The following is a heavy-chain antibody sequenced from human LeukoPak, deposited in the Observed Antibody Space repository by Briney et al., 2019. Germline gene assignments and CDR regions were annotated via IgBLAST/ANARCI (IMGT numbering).Heavy chain of an antibody. J-gene: IGHJ3*02. CDR3: ARDGEYSYGYSDAFDI. V-gene: IGHV3-21*01. D-gene: IGHD5-18*01. Sequence: GGSLRLSCAASGFTFSSYSMNWVRQAPGKGLEWVSSISSSSSYIYYADSVKGRFTISRDNAKNSLYLQMNSLRAEDTAVYYCARDGEYSYGYSDAFDIWGQGTMVTVSS. CDR2: ISSSSSYI. CDR1: GFTFSSYS.